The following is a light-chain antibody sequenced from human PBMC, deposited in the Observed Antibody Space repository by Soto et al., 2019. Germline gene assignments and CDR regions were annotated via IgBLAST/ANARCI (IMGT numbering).Light chain of an antibody. CDR2: SAS. V-gene: IGKV1-9*01. CDR3: QRLHIYPLT. Sequence: DIPLTQSPSFLSASEGDRVTITCRASQGIHIHLAWYQQKPGKAPKLLIDSASTWQSGVPSRFSGSGAGTDFTLTINRLQPANFATCSCQRLHIYPLTFGPGTRVDIK. J-gene: IGKJ3*01. CDR1: QGIHIH.